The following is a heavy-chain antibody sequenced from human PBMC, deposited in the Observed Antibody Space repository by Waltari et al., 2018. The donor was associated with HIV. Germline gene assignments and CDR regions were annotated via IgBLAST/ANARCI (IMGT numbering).Heavy chain of an antibody. CDR1: GYTFTGYY. J-gene: IGHJ4*02. V-gene: IGHV1-2*02. CDR3: ARGLSGSYHSSLGY. D-gene: IGHD3-10*01. Sequence: QVQLVHSGAEVKKPGASVKVSCRASGYTFTGYYIHWVRQAPGHGLEWMGWINPNSGDTDYAQKFQGRVTMTRDTSISTAYMELSRLRSDDSAVYYGARGLSGSYHSSLGYWGQGTLVTVSS. CDR2: INPNSGDT.